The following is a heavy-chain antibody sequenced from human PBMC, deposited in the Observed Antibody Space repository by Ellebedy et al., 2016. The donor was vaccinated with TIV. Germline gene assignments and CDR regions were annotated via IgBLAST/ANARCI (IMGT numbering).Heavy chain of an antibody. CDR2: IKQDGSEK. CDR3: ARDWTMGIAVAVPFDY. V-gene: IGHV3-7*01. J-gene: IGHJ4*02. Sequence: GGSLRLSXAASGFTFSSYWMSWVRQAPGKGLEWVANIKQDGSEKYYVDSVKGRFTISRDNAKNSLYLQMNSLRAEDTAVYYCARDWTMGIAVAVPFDYWGQGTLVTVSS. D-gene: IGHD6-19*01. CDR1: GFTFSSYW.